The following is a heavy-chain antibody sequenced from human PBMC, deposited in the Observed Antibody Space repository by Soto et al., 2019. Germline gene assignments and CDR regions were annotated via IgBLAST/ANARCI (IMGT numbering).Heavy chain of an antibody. D-gene: IGHD2-2*01. J-gene: IGHJ6*02. V-gene: IGHV3-21*06. CDR2: ITSSGDYI. Sequence: EVQLVESGGGPVKPGESLRLACVASGLTFTSYSMNWVRQAPGRGLEWIESITSSGDYIFYADSVKGRFTITRDNAKSSLYLQMNRLRAEDTAFYYCATGDCSHTSCYLIDYSYAMDVWCQGTTVAVSS. CDR1: GLTFTSYS. CDR3: ATGDCSHTSCYLIDYSYAMDV.